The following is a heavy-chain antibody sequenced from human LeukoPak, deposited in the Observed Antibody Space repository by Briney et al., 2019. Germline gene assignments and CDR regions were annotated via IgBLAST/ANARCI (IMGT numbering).Heavy chain of an antibody. CDR2: INYNGRT. V-gene: IGHV4-59*01. J-gene: IGHJ3*02. Sequence: PSETLSLTCTGSGGSISSYYWSWIRQSPGKRLEWIGSINYNGRTKFNPSLQSRVTISLDMSNNHFSLQLRSITAADTAVYYCARLLVYDNSGDPDTFDIWGQGTMVTVSS. CDR1: GGSISSYY. CDR3: ARLLVYDNSGDPDTFDI. D-gene: IGHD3-22*01.